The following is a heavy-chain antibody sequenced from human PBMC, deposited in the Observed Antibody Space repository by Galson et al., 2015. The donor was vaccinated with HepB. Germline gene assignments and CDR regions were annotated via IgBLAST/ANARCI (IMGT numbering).Heavy chain of an antibody. D-gene: IGHD1-26*01. V-gene: IGHV3-23*01. CDR1: GFTFSSYA. CDR2: ISGSGGST. J-gene: IGHJ4*02. Sequence: SLRLSCAASGFTFSSYAMTWVRQAPGKGLEWVSAISGSGGSTYYADSVKGRLTISRDSSKNALYLQMNSLRAEDTAVYYCAKDLGGSYIMYYFDYWGQGTLVTVSS. CDR3: AKDLGGSYIMYYFDY.